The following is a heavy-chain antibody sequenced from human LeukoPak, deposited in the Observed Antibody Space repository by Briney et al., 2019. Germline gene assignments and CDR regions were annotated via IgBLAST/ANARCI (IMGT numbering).Heavy chain of an antibody. Sequence: SETLSLTCTVSGGSISSGDYYWSWIRQPPGKGLEWIGYIYYSGSTKYNPSLKSRVTISVDTSKNQFSLKLSSVTAADTAIYYCAAESERWLVRSWGQGTLVTVSS. CDR1: GGSISSGDYY. V-gene: IGHV4-61*08. CDR3: AAESERWLVRS. D-gene: IGHD6-19*01. CDR2: IYYSGST. J-gene: IGHJ4*02.